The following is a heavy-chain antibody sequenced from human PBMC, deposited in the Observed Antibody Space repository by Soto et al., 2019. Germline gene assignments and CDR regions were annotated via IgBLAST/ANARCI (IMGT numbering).Heavy chain of an antibody. CDR3: ARYQWNPGAFDP. V-gene: IGHV4-34*01. CDR2: VNHRGSS. D-gene: IGHD1-20*01. Sequence: QVQLQQWGAGLLKPSETLSLTCAVYGGSLSDYYWNWLRQPPGKGLEWIGDVNHRGSSSYNPSLKSRVDISVDTAMTQFSLKLRSVTAADTAVYYCARYQWNPGAFDPWGPGTQVIVSS. CDR1: GGSLSDYY. J-gene: IGHJ5*02.